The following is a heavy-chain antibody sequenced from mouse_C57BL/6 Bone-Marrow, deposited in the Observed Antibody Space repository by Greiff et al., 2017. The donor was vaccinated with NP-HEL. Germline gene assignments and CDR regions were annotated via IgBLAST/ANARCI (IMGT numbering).Heavy chain of an antibody. CDR3: ARHYYGSSYYFDY. CDR2: ISSVGSYT. V-gene: IGHV5-6*01. J-gene: IGHJ2*01. CDR1: GFTFSSYG. D-gene: IGHD1-1*01. Sequence: EVKVVESGGDLVKPGGSLKLSCAASGFTFSSYGMSWVRQTPDKRLEWVATISSVGSYTYYPDSVKGRFTISRDNAKNTLYLQMSSLKSEDTAMYYCARHYYGSSYYFDYWGQGTTLTVSS.